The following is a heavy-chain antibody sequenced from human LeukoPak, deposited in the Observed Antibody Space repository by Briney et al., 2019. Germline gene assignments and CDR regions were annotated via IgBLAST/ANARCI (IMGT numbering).Heavy chain of an antibody. V-gene: IGHV3-23*01. CDR3: VKRPVTTARSLDP. Sequence: PGGSLRLSCAASGFTFSSYAMSWVRQAQGKGREGVSAISGSGGSTNSPDSVKGRFTISRDNSKNTLYLQMNSLRAEDTAVYYCVKRPVTTARSLDPWGQGTLVTVSS. J-gene: IGHJ5*02. CDR2: ISGSGGST. D-gene: IGHD4-17*01. CDR1: GFTFSSYA.